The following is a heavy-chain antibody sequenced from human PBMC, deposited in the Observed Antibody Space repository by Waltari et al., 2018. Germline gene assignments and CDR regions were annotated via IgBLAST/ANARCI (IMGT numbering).Heavy chain of an antibody. D-gene: IGHD3-3*01. J-gene: IGHJ4*02. CDR1: GGSISSYY. CDR2: IYYSEST. CDR3: ARGGGFWSGYYQDDY. V-gene: IGHV4-59*01. Sequence: QVQLQESGPGLVKPSETLSLTCTVSGGSISSYYWSWIRQPPGKGLEWIGYIYYSESTNDNTARRSRVTIAVDTSKNQFSLKQSSVAAADTAVYYGARGGGFWSGYYQDDYWGQGTLVTVSS.